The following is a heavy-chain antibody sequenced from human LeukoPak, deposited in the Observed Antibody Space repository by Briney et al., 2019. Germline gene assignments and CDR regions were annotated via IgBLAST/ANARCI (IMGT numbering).Heavy chain of an antibody. D-gene: IGHD2-15*01. CDR2: ISSSSYI. CDR3: ARDGPPYCSSGSCYSDFGI. J-gene: IGHJ3*02. Sequence: PGGSLRLSCAASGFTFSSYSMNWVRQAPGKGLEWVSSISSSSYIYYADLVKGRFTISRDNAKNSLYLQMNSLRAEDTAVYYCARDGPPYCSSGSCYSDFGIWGQGTMVTVSS. V-gene: IGHV3-21*01. CDR1: GFTFSSYS.